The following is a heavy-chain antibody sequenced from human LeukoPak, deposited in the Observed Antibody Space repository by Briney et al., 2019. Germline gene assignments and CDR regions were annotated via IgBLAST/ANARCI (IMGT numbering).Heavy chain of an antibody. CDR3: ATLRLSDHFDY. J-gene: IGHJ4*02. CDR1: GFTFSGYA. Sequence: GGSLRLSCAASGFTFSGYAMNWVRLSAGKGLEWVSAITDNGNTTYYADSVQGRFTISRDNSKNTLYLQMNSLGVEDTAVYYCATLRLSDHFDYWGQGTLVTVSS. D-gene: IGHD2-15*01. V-gene: IGHV3-23*05. CDR2: ITDNGNTT.